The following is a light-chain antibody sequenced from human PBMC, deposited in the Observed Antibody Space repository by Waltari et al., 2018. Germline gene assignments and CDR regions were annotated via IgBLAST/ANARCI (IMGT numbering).Light chain of an antibody. CDR2: AAS. V-gene: IGKV3-15*01. CDR3: QQYTEWPYT. CDR1: QSFNGN. Sequence: EIVMTQSPATLSVSPGERATVSCRASQSFNGNLAWYQPKQGQAPRLLIYAASTRATGTPGRFSGGGSGTEFTLTISSLQSEDFAIYYCQQYTEWPYTFGQGTKLEIK. J-gene: IGKJ2*01.